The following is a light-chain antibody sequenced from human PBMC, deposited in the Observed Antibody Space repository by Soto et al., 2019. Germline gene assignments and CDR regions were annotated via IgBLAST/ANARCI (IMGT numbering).Light chain of an antibody. CDR1: QSVSSSY. CDR2: GAS. V-gene: IGKV3-20*01. CDR3: QQYGSSPPYT. J-gene: IGKJ2*01. Sequence: ENVLTQSPGTLSLSPGERATLSCRASQSVSSSYLAWYQQKPGQSPRLLIYGASSRATGIPDRFSGSGSGTDFTLTISRLEPEDFAVYYCQQYGSSPPYTFGQGTKLAIK.